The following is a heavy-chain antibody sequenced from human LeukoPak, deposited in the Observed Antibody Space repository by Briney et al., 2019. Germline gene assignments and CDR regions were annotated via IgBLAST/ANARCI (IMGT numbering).Heavy chain of an antibody. D-gene: IGHD3-10*01. V-gene: IGHV1-2*02. CDR3: ARLVITMVRGVIDWFDP. J-gene: IGHJ5*02. Sequence: ASVKVSCKASGYTFTGYYMHWVRQAAGQGRDGMGLINPNSGGTNDAQKFQGRVTMTRDTSISTAYMELSRLRSDDTAVYYCARLVITMVRGVIDWFDPWGQGTLVTVSS. CDR2: INPNSGGT. CDR1: GYTFTGYY.